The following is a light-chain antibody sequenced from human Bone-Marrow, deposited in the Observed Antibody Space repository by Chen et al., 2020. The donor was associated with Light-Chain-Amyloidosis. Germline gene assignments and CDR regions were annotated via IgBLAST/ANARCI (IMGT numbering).Light chain of an antibody. Sequence: QSALTQPASVSGSPGQSITISCTGTSSDVGGDNHVSWYQQHPDKAPKLMIYDVTNRPSWVPDRFSGSKSDNTASLTISGLQTEDEAEYFCSSYTITNTLVFGSGTRVTVL. CDR2: DVT. V-gene: IGLV2-14*01. CDR3: SSYTITNTLV. J-gene: IGLJ1*01. CDR1: SSDVGGDNH.